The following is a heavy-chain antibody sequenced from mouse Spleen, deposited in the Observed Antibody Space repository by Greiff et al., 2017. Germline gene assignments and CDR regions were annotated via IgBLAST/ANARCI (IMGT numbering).Heavy chain of an antibody. CDR1: GFTFSSYA. V-gene: IGHV5-9-1*01. D-gene: IGHD4-1*01. CDR2: ISSGGSYT. J-gene: IGHJ4*01. Sequence: EVMLVESGGGLVKPGGSLKLSCAASGFTFSSYAMSWVRQTPEKRLEWVATISSGGSYTYYPDSVKGRFTISRDNAKNTLYLQMSSLRSEDTAMYYCASNWYYYAMDYWGQGTSVTVSS. CDR3: ASNWYYYAMDY.